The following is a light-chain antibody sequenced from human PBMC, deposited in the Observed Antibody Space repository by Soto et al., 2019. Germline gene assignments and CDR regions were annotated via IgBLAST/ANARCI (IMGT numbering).Light chain of an antibody. CDR1: SSDVGSYNL. CDR3: CAYAGTNILV. V-gene: IGLV2-23*01. CDR2: EGS. Sequence: QSALTQPASVSGSPGQSITISCTGTSSDVGSYNLVSWFQQHPGKAPKLMIYEGSKRPSGVSNRFSGSKSGNTASLTISGLQAEDEADYYCCAYAGTNILVVGGGTKLTVL. J-gene: IGLJ2*01.